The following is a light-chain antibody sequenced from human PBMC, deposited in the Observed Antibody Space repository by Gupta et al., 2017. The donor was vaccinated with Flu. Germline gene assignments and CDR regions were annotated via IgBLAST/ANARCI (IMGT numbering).Light chain of an antibody. CDR2: ANN. CDR3: QSYDSSLIGARV. Sequence: QSVLTQPPSVSGAPAQRVTISCSGSRSNVGGGYDVQWYQQLPGTAPKLLLYANNRRPSGVPDRFSGSRSATSASLTITGLQTEDGGDYYCQSYDSSLIGARVFGGGTKVTVL. J-gene: IGLJ3*02. V-gene: IGLV1-40*01. CDR1: RSNVGGGYD.